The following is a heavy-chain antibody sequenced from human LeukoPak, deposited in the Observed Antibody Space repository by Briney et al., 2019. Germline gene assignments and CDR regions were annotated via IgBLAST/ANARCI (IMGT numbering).Heavy chain of an antibody. J-gene: IGHJ5*02. CDR1: GVSISSYY. V-gene: IGHV4-59*12. D-gene: IGHD2-15*01. Sequence: SETLSLTCTVSGVSISSYYWSWIRQPPGKGLEWIGYIYYSGSTNNNPSLKSRVTISVDTSKNQFSLKLSSVTAADTAVYYCARRRRSGGSCFWFDPWGQGTLVTVSS. CDR3: ARRRRSGGSCFWFDP. CDR2: IYYSGST.